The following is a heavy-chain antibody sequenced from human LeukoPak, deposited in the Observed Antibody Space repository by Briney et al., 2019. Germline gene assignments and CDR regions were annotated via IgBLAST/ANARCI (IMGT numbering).Heavy chain of an antibody. CDR1: GFTFSSYA. V-gene: IGHV3-23*01. J-gene: IGHJ4*02. CDR3: AKANWISNAGAVY. Sequence: GGSLRLSCAASGFTFSSYAMSWVRQAPGKGLECLSDISGSGGSTYYADSVKGRFTISRDNSKNTLYLQMNSLRAEDTAIYYCAKANWISNAGAVYWGQGALVTVSS. CDR2: ISGSGGST. D-gene: IGHD1-1*01.